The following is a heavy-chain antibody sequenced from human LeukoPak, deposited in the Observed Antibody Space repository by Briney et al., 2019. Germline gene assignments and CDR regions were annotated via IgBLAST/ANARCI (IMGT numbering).Heavy chain of an antibody. Sequence: ASVKVSCKASGYTFTSYDINWVRQATGQGLEWMGWMNPNSGNTGYAQKFQGRVTMTSDSSISTAYMELSSLRSEDTAIYYCVRTPPNWGFDYWGQGTLVTVSS. CDR2: MNPNSGNT. CDR3: VRTPPNWGFDY. CDR1: GYTFTSYD. D-gene: IGHD7-27*01. V-gene: IGHV1-8*01. J-gene: IGHJ4*02.